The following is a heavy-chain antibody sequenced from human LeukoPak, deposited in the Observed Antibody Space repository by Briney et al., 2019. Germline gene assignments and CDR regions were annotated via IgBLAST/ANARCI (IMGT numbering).Heavy chain of an antibody. Sequence: GGSLRLSCAASGFTFSSYSMNWVRQAPGKGLEWVSSISSSSSYIYYADSVKGRFTISRDNAKNSLYLQMNSLRAEDTAVYYCAREDRQAGDCLFDYWGQGTLVTVSS. D-gene: IGHD2-21*02. CDR3: AREDRQAGDCLFDY. CDR1: GFTFSSYS. CDR2: ISSSSSYI. V-gene: IGHV3-21*01. J-gene: IGHJ4*02.